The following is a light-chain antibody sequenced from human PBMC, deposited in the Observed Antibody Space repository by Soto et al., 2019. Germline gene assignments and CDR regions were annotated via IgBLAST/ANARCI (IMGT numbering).Light chain of an antibody. Sequence: EIVLTQSSGTLSLSPGERAILSCRASESVSSKYLAWYQQKPGQAPRLLIYGTSTRATGIPDRFSGSESGTGFTLTISRLEPEDFAVYYCQQYGTSTTFGQGTKVDIK. CDR1: ESVSSKY. CDR3: QQYGTSTT. J-gene: IGKJ1*01. CDR2: GTS. V-gene: IGKV3-20*01.